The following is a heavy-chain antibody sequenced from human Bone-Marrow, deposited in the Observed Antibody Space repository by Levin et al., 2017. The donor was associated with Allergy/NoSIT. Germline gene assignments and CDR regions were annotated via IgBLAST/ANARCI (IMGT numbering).Heavy chain of an antibody. CDR2: TSYDGSDN. Sequence: GGSLRLSCAASGFSFSYFDMHWVRQAPGKGLEWVALTSYDGSDNYYADSVRGRFTISRDNSRSTLYLHMNNLRPEDTALYYCAKDRVAGVSYSGDFDFWGQGTLVSVSS. CDR1: GFSFSYFD. J-gene: IGHJ4*02. D-gene: IGHD1-26*01. CDR3: AKDRVAGVSYSGDFDF. V-gene: IGHV3-30*18.